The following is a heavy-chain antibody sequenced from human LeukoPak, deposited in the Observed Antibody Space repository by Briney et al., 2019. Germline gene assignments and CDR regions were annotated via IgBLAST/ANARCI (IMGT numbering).Heavy chain of an antibody. CDR2: ISRSGDNT. V-gene: IGHV3-23*01. CDR1: GFSFSTYA. CDR3: AKDFGDDFWTAYYDAFDI. D-gene: IGHD3/OR15-3a*01. Sequence: GGSLRLSCAASGFSFSTYAVSWVRQAPGKGLEWVSSISRSGDNTYYADSVKGRFTISRDSSKNTLYLQMNSLRAEDTAVYYCAKDFGDDFWTAYYDAFDIWGQGTMVTVSS. J-gene: IGHJ3*02.